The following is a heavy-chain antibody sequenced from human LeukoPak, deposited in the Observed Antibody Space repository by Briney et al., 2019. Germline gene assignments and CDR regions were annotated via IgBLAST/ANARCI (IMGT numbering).Heavy chain of an antibody. CDR1: SGSISSSTYY. D-gene: IGHD6-13*01. J-gene: IGHJ4*02. V-gene: IGHV4-61*01. Sequence: PSETLSLTCTVSSGSISSSTYYWSWIRQPPGKGLEWIGYIYYSGSTNYNPSLKSRVTISVDTSKNQFSLKLSSVTAADTAVYYCARRVIAAAGRLDPLVYFDYWGQGTLVTVSS. CDR3: ARRVIAAAGRLDPLVYFDY. CDR2: IYYSGST.